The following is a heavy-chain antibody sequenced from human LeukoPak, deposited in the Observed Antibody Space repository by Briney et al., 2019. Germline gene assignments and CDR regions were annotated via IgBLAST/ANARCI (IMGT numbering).Heavy chain of an antibody. D-gene: IGHD3-22*01. J-gene: IGHJ4*02. CDR2: ISGSGGST. CDR1: GFTFSSYA. Sequence: GGSLRLSCAASGFTFSSYAMSWVRQAPGKGLEWVSAISGSGGSTYYADSVKGRFTISRDNSKNTLYLQMNSLGAEDTAVYYCAKGTHYYDSSGYWAYWGQGTLVTVSS. V-gene: IGHV3-23*01. CDR3: AKGTHYYDSSGYWAY.